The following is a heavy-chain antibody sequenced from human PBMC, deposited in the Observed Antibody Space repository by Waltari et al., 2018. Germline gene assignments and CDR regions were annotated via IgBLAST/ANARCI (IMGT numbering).Heavy chain of an antibody. CDR3: ARGEETVTNRHFDY. CDR1: GFTFSNSA. D-gene: IGHD4-4*01. J-gene: IGHJ4*02. Sequence: QVQLVESGGGVVQPGRSLSISWSASGFTFSNSAMHWVRQAPGKGLEWVTCIHFNGNNTYYADSVKGRFTISRDNSKNTLFLQMNSLRTEDTAVYYCARGEETVTNRHFDYWGQGILVTVSS. V-gene: IGHV3-30*01. CDR2: IHFNGNNT.